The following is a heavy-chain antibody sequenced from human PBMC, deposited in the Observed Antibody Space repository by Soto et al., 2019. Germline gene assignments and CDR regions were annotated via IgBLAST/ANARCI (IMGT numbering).Heavy chain of an antibody. J-gene: IGHJ6*02. D-gene: IGHD1-26*01. CDR1: RVAFSKFI. CDR3: AKRIVGNTGHAMDV. V-gene: IGHV1-69*13. Sequence: GASVKVSCKASRVAFSKFIVTWVRQAPGLGLEWVGGIIPIFGTANYAQKFQGRVTITADESTSTSYMEVNSLRVEDTAVYYCAKRIVGNTGHAMDVWGQGTTVTVSS. CDR2: IIPIFGTA.